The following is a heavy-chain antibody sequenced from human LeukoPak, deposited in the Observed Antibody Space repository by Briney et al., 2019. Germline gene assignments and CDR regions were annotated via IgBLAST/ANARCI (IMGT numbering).Heavy chain of an antibody. D-gene: IGHD4-23*01. V-gene: IGHV4-61*05. CDR1: GGSIRSRSYY. Sequence: AETLSLACTVSGGSIRSRSYYWGWIRQPPGKGLEWIGYIYYSGSTNYNPSLKSRVTISVDTSKNQFSLKLSSVTAAGTAVYYCASAIWDRWYPAFDILGQGTMVTVSS. CDR2: IYYSGST. CDR3: ASAIWDRWYPAFDI. J-gene: IGHJ3*02.